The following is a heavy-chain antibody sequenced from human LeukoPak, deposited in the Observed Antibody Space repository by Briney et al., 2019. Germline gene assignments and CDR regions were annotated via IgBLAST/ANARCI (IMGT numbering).Heavy chain of an antibody. D-gene: IGHD2-21*01. CDR3: ARDLSPRFVAFDY. CDR1: EFTFSNYA. CDR2: ISYDGSNK. Sequence: GGSLRLSCAASEFTFSNYAMHWVRQAPCKGLEWVALISYDGSNKYYADSVKGRFTISRDNSKNTLYLQMNSLRAEDTAVYYCARDLSPRFVAFDYWGQGTLVTVSS. V-gene: IGHV3-30-3*01. J-gene: IGHJ4*02.